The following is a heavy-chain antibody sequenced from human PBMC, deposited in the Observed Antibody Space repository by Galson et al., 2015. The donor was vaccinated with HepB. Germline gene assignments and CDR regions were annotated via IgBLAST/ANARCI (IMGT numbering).Heavy chain of an antibody. CDR2: INGGATTT. V-gene: IGHV3-23*01. Sequence: SLRLSCAASGFTFSSFAMNWVRQAPGKGLEWVSVINGGATTTNYADSVKGRFTIPRDNSKDTVFLQMDGLRADDAAVYYCAKASGTPRGRFDSWGQGTLVTVSS. CDR3: AKASGTPRGRFDS. CDR1: GFTFSSFA. J-gene: IGHJ5*01.